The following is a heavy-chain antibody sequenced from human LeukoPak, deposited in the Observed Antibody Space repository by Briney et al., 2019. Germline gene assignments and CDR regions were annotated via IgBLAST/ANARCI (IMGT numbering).Heavy chain of an antibody. D-gene: IGHD7-27*01. J-gene: IGHJ4*02. CDR3: ARDHNWGPDY. CDR2: IHPGRGDT. V-gene: IGHV1-2*02. Sequence: ASVKVSCTALGYTFTDHYFHWLRQAAGQGLEWMGWIHPGRGDTNYAQKFQGRVSLTRDTSISTAYMELSRLTSDDTAVYYCARDHNWGPDYWGQGTLVSVSS. CDR1: GYTFTDHY.